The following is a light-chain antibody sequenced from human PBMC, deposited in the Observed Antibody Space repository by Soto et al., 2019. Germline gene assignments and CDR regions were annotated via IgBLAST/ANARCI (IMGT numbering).Light chain of an antibody. V-gene: IGLV1-40*01. CDR3: QSYDTSLSVP. J-gene: IGLJ2*01. CDR2: ANN. CDR1: SSNIGAGYD. Sequence: QSVLTQPPSVSGAPGQRVTITCTGSSSNIGAGYDVHWYQQLPGTAPKLLIYANNNRPSGVPDRFSGSKSGTSASLTITGLQAEDEADYYCQSYDTSLSVPFGGGTQLTVL.